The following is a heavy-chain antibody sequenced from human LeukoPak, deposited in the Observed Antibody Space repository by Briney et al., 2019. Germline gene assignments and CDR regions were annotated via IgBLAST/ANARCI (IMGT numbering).Heavy chain of an antibody. V-gene: IGHV4-38-2*02. J-gene: IGHJ3*02. CDR3: ASYDSGSLDAAFDI. CDR1: GYSISSGYY. Sequence: SETLSLTCTVSGYSISSGYYWGWIRQPPGKGREWIGSIYHSGSTYYNPSLKSRVTISVDTSKNQFSLKLSSVTAADTAVYYCASYDSGSLDAAFDIWGQGTMVTVSS. CDR2: IYHSGST. D-gene: IGHD1-26*01.